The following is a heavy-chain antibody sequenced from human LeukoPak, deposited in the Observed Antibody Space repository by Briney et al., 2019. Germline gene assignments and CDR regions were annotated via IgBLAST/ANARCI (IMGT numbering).Heavy chain of an antibody. J-gene: IGHJ4*02. CDR2: IKQDGSEK. V-gene: IGHV3-7*01. CDR1: GFPVSSYW. D-gene: IGHD5-18*01. CDR3: ARRGYSYGYLGN. Sequence: GSLRLSCAASGFPVSSYWMSWVRQAPGKGLEWVANIKQDGSEKYYVDSVKGRFTISRDNAKNSLYLQINSLRAEDTAVYYCARRGYSYGYLGNWGQGTLVTVSS.